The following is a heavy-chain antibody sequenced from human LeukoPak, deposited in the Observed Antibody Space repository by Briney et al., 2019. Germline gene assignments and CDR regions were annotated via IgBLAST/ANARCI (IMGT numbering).Heavy chain of an antibody. J-gene: IGHJ4*02. Sequence: ASVKVSCKVSGYTLTELSMHWVRQAPGQGLEWMGGIIPIFGTANYAQKFQGRVTITADESTSTAYMELSSLRSEDTAVYYCARVKLPYYYDSSGYWAFDYWGQGTLVTVSS. CDR3: ARVKLPYYYDSSGYWAFDY. CDR1: GYTLTELS. D-gene: IGHD3-22*01. CDR2: IIPIFGTA. V-gene: IGHV1-69*13.